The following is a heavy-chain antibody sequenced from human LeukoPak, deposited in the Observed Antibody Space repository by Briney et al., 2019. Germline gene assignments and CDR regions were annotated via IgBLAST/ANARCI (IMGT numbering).Heavy chain of an antibody. D-gene: IGHD2-2*01. CDR2: ISGSGGST. CDR1: GFTFSSYA. V-gene: IGHV3-23*01. J-gene: IGHJ3*02. CDR3: AKVRGTIVVVPAATGWASFDI. Sequence: GGSLRLSCAASGFTFSSYAMSWVRQAPGKGLEWVSAISGSGGSTYYADSVKGRFTISRDNSKNTLYLQMNSLRAEDTAVYYCAKVRGTIVVVPAATGWASFDIWGQGTMVTVSS.